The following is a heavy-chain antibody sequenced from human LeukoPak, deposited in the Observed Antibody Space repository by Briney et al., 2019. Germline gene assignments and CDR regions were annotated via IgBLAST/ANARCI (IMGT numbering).Heavy chain of an antibody. CDR1: GGSFSGYY. J-gene: IGHJ5*02. D-gene: IGHD6-6*01. V-gene: IGHV4-59*08. CDR3: ARHPAIAARPDTVP. Sequence: SETLSLTCAVSGGSFSGYYWSWIRQPPGKGLEWIGYIYYSGSTNYNPSLKSRVTISVDTSKNQFSLKLSSVTTADTAVYYCARHPAIAARPDTVPWGQGTLVTVSS. CDR2: IYYSGST.